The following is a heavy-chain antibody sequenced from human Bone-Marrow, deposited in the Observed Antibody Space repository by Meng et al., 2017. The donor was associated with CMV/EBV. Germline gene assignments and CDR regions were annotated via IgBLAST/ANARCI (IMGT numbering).Heavy chain of an antibody. J-gene: IGHJ3*02. CDR3: ARVVWSGYFPPGAFDI. V-gene: IGHV3-11*01. CDR1: GFTFSDYY. D-gene: IGHD3-3*01. CDR2: ISSSGSTI. Sequence: LKISCAASGFTFSDYYMSWIRQAPGKGLEWVSYISSSGSTIYYADSVKGRFTISRDNAKNSLYLQMNSLRAEDTAVYYCARVVWSGYFPPGAFDIWGQGTMVTVSS.